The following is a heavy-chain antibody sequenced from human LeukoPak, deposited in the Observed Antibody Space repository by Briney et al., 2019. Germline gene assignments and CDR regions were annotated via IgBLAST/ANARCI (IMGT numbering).Heavy chain of an antibody. J-gene: IGHJ4*02. CDR3: ARKSGAVAAFDY. CDR1: GFTLSSYW. CDR2: INSDGSST. V-gene: IGHV3-74*01. D-gene: IGHD6-19*01. Sequence: HSGGSLRLSCAASGFTLSSYWMHWVRQAPGKGLVWVSRINSDGSSTSYADSVKGRFTISRDNAKNTLYLQMNSLRAEDTAVYYCARKSGAVAAFDYWGQGTLVTVSS.